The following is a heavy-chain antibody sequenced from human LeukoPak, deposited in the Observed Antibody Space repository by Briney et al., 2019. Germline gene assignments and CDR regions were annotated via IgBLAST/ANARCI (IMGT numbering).Heavy chain of an antibody. CDR1: GFTFDDYA. D-gene: IGHD6-19*01. CDR3: AKDRYSSHTRTNWFDL. V-gene: IGHV3-43*02. Sequence: GGSLRLSCAASGFTFDDYAMHWGRQAPGKGLEWVSLISGDGGSTYYADSVKGRFTISRDNSKNSLYLQMNSLRTEDTALYYCAKDRYSSHTRTNWFDLWGQGTLVTVSS. J-gene: IGHJ5*02. CDR2: ISGDGGST.